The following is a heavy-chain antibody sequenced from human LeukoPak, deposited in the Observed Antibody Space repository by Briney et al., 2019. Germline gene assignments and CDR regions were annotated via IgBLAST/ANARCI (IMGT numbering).Heavy chain of an antibody. D-gene: IGHD5-24*01. Sequence: SETLSLTCAVSGGSIRNSSFYWGWIRQPPGKGLEWIASIYNSGTTYYHPSIKSRITIFVDTSKNQISLKLRSVTAADTAVYYCARHAVVGKWLQLYYFNYRGKGSLVT. CDR2: IYNSGTT. CDR1: GGSIRNSSFY. CDR3: ARHAVVGKWLQLYYFNY. V-gene: IGHV4-39*01. J-gene: IGHJ4*02.